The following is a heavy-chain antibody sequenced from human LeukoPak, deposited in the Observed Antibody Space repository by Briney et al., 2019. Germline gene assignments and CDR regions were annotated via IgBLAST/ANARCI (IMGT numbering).Heavy chain of an antibody. J-gene: IGHJ6*03. V-gene: IGHV3-74*01. CDR1: GFTFSNYW. Sequence: GGSLRLSCAASGFTFSNYWMHWVRQAPGKGLVWVSRINSDGSSTSYADSVKGRFTISRDNAKNTLYLQMNSLRAEDTAVYYCARVSSGSYFWYYYYYMDVWGKGTTVTVSS. D-gene: IGHD1-26*01. CDR3: ARVSSGSYFWYYYYYMDV. CDR2: INSDGSST.